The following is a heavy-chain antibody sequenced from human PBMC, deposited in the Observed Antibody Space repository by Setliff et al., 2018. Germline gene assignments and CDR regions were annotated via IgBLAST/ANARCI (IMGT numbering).Heavy chain of an antibody. CDR3: VRDDADNYDAFDN. Sequence: PGGSMRLSCVVSGFSFSRHWMRWVRQAPGKGREWVADIKQDGSTKYYLESVKCRFTISRDNAKRSLYLQMNGLRADDTGVYYCVRDDADNYDAFDNWGQGTLVTVSS. CDR1: GFSFSRHW. D-gene: IGHD3-22*01. CDR2: IKQDGSTK. J-gene: IGHJ3*02. V-gene: IGHV3-7*01.